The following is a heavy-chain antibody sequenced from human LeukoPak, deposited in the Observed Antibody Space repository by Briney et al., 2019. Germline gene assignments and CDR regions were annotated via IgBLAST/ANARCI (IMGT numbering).Heavy chain of an antibody. V-gene: IGHV1-46*01. CDR3: ARGTTTVTTFMYNWFDP. Sequence: ASVKVSCKASGYIFTSYYMQWVRQAPGQGRWWMGIVNPSGGSTKYAQKFQGRVTMTRDTSTSTVYMELSSLRSEDTAVYYCARGTTTVTTFMYNWFDPWGQGTLVTVSS. D-gene: IGHD4-17*01. CDR1: GYIFTSYY. J-gene: IGHJ5*02. CDR2: VNPSGGST.